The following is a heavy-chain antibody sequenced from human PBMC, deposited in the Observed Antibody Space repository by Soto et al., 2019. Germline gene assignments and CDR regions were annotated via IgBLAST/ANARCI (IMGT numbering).Heavy chain of an antibody. J-gene: IGHJ6*02. CDR1: GFTFSSHA. V-gene: IGHV3-23*01. D-gene: IGHD2-2*02. CDR3: AKDLYGINGDYYGMDV. CDR2: ISRSGAET. Sequence: EVQLLESGGGLVQPGGSLRLSCAASGFTFSSHAMTWVCQAPGKGLQWVSTISRSGAETWYADSVKGRFTISRDNSKNTLYLEMNSLRVEDTAVYYCAKDLYGINGDYYGMDVWGQGTPVTVSS.